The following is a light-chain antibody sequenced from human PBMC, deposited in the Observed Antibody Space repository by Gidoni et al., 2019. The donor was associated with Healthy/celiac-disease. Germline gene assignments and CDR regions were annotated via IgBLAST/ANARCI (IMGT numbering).Light chain of an antibody. J-gene: IGKJ1*01. CDR1: QGISSY. CDR3: QQLNSYAGT. Sequence: DIQLTQSPSFLSASVGDRVTITCRASQGISSYLAWYQQKPGKAPKLLIYAASTLQSGVPSRFSGSGSGTEFTLTISSLQPEDFATYYCQQLNSYAGTFGQXTKVEIK. V-gene: IGKV1-9*01. CDR2: AAS.